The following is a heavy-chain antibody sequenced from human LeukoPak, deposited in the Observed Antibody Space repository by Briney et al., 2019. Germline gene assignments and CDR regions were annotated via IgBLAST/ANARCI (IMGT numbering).Heavy chain of an antibody. D-gene: IGHD6-19*01. J-gene: IGHJ4*02. Sequence: SETLSLTCTVPGGSIRDYYWTWIRRPPRKGPEWIGYTHYSGSTSYNPSLKSRVTISVDTSKNQFSLKLSSVTAADTAVYYCASESVALAGIDYWGQGTLVTVSS. CDR3: ASESVALAGIDY. V-gene: IGHV4-59*08. CDR1: GGSIRDYY. CDR2: THYSGST.